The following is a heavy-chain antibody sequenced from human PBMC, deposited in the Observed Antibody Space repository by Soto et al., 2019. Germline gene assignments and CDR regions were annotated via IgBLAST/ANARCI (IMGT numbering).Heavy chain of an antibody. CDR1: GFTVSSNY. CDR2: IYSDGRT. Sequence: GGSLRLSCAASGFTVSSNYMNWVRQAPGKGLEWVSIIYSDGRTYYADSVKGRFTISRDSSKDTLYLQMNSLRPEDAAVYYCARDAYHYYDGSGSYSQNYYFYYMDVWGKGTTVTVSS. V-gene: IGHV3-66*01. CDR3: ARDAYHYYDGSGSYSQNYYFYYMDV. J-gene: IGHJ6*03. D-gene: IGHD3-10*01.